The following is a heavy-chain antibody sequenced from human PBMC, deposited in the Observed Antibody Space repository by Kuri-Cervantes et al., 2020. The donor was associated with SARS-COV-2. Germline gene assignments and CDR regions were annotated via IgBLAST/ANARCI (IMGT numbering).Heavy chain of an antibody. CDR3: ARDRIAPTGWDYYMDV. CDR2: IWYDGSNK. CDR1: GFTFSSYG. J-gene: IGHJ6*03. D-gene: IGHD2-15*01. Sequence: GGSVRLFCAASGFTFSSYGMHGVRPAPGKGLEWVAVIWYDGSNKYYADSVKGRFTISRDNSKNTLYLQMNSLRAEDTAVYYCARDRIAPTGWDYYMDVWGKETTVTVSS. V-gene: IGHV3-33*08.